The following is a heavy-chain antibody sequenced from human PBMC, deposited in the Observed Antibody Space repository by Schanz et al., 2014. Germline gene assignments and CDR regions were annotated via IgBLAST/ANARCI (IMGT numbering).Heavy chain of an antibody. Sequence: QVQLLQSGAEVKKPGASMKVSCKASGYTFTTYYMLWVRQAPGQGLEWMGRIIPSLGLAKYEQKFQDKVTITADTSTTTAYMELSGLRSEDTAVYYCARAPTAYCSDTSCLGTPFDYWGQGTLVTVSS. V-gene: IGHV1-69*09. CDR3: ARAPTAYCSDTSCLGTPFDY. J-gene: IGHJ4*02. CDR2: IIPSLGLA. D-gene: IGHD2-2*01. CDR1: GYTFTTYY.